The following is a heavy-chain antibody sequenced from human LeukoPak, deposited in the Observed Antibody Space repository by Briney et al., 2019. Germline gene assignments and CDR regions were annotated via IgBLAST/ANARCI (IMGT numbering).Heavy chain of an antibody. D-gene: IGHD1-26*01. V-gene: IGHV3-23*01. CDR1: GFTFSSYA. CDR2: ISGSGGST. Sequence: GGSLRLSCAASGFTFSSYAMSWVRQAPGKGLEWVSAISGSGGSTYYADSVKGRFTISRGNSKNTLYLQMNSLGAEDTAVYYCATQGEMGAFYFDYWGQGTLVTVSS. CDR3: ATQGEMGAFYFDY. J-gene: IGHJ4*02.